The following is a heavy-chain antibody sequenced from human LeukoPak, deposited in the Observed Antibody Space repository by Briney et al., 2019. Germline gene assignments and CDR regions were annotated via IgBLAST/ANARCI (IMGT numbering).Heavy chain of an antibody. D-gene: IGHD5-12*01. CDR2: IYPGESDT. Sequence: GESLKISCRGSGYSFTSYWIGWVRQMPGKGLEWMGIIYPGESDTRYSPSFQGQVTISADKSISTAYLQWSSLKASDTAMYYCARPSYSGYDKDAFDIWGQGTMVTVSS. J-gene: IGHJ3*02. CDR3: ARPSYSGYDKDAFDI. CDR1: GYSFTSYW. V-gene: IGHV5-51*01.